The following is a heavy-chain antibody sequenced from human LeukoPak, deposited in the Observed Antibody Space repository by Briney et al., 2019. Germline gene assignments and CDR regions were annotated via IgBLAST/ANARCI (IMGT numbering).Heavy chain of an antibody. D-gene: IGHD5-24*01. V-gene: IGHV1-46*01. CDR2: FNPGGGST. Sequence: GASVKVSCKASGYTFIGNFIHWGRRAPGQGLGWLGLFNPGGGSTTYAQKFQGRVTMTRDTSTRTVYMELSSLRFEDTAVYYCARDPRRDGYNYNGGGDYWGQGTLVTVSS. CDR3: ARDPRRDGYNYNGGGDY. J-gene: IGHJ4*02. CDR1: GYTFIGNF.